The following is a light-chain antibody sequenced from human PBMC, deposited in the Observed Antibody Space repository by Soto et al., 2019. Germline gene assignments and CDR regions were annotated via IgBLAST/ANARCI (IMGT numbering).Light chain of an antibody. CDR2: EVS. J-gene: IGLJ1*01. CDR1: SSDVGGYNY. V-gene: IGLV2-14*01. Sequence: QSALTQPASVSGSPGQSITISCTGTSSDVGGYNYVSWYQQHPGKAPKLMIYEVSNRPSGVSNRFSASKSGNKASLTISGRQTEDEADYYCSSYPTSSTRVFGTGTKVTVL. CDR3: SSYPTSSTRV.